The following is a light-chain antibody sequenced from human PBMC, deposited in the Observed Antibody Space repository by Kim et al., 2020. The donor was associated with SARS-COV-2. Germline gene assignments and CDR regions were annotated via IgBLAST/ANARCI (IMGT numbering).Light chain of an antibody. CDR3: TSYTSSNDWV. Sequence: LTQPASVSGSPAQSITISCTGTSSDVGGYNYVSWYQQHPGNAPKLMIYGVSKRPSGISNRFSGSKSGNTASLTISGLQAEDEADYYCTSYTSSNDWV. CDR2: GVS. J-gene: IGLJ3*02. CDR1: SSDVGGYNY. V-gene: IGLV2-14*01.